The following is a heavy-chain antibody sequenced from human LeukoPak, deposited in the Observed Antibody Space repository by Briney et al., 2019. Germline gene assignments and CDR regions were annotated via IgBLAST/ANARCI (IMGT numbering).Heavy chain of an antibody. V-gene: IGHV4-34*01. CDR2: INHSGST. CDR1: GGSFSGYY. Sequence: PSETLSLTCAVYGGSFSGYYWSWIRQPPGKGLEWIGEINHSGSTNYNPSLKSRVTISVDTSKNQFSLKLSSVTAADTAVYYCARARDIRYFDYWGQGTLVTASS. D-gene: IGHD5-12*01. CDR3: ARARDIRYFDY. J-gene: IGHJ4*02.